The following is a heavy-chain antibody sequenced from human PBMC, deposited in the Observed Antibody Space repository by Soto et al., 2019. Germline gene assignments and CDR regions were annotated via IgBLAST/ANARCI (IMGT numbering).Heavy chain of an antibody. D-gene: IGHD3-22*01. CDR1: GYSFAGYW. J-gene: IGHJ4*02. CDR2: IDPSDSHT. CDR3: ARQIYDSDTGPNFQYYFDS. V-gene: IGHV5-10-1*01. Sequence: PGESLKISCKGSGYSFAGYWITWLRQKPGKGLEWMGRIDPSDSHTYYSPSFRGHVTISVTKSITTVFLQWSSLRASDTAMYYCARQIYDSDTGPNFQYYFDSWGQGTQVTVSS.